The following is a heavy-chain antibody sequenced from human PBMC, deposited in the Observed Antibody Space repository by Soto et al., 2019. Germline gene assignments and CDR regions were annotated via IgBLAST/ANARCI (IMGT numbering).Heavy chain of an antibody. Sequence: QVQLQESGPGLVKPSETLSLTCSVSGVSVSSYYWSWIRQPPGKGLEWIGYVYYDGSTKYNPSLETRVTISIDTSKNQVSLKLNSVTAADTAVYHCARGRRSPTVYYGLDVWGQGTTVAVSS. V-gene: IGHV4-59*02. D-gene: IGHD1-26*01. CDR3: ARGRRSPTVYYGLDV. J-gene: IGHJ6*02. CDR2: VYYDGST. CDR1: GVSVSSYY.